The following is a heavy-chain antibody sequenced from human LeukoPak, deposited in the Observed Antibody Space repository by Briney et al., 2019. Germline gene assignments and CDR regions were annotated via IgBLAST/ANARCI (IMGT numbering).Heavy chain of an antibody. CDR1: GFTFSSYA. CDR3: AKDGFRSGWVDY. D-gene: IGHD6-19*01. Sequence: SGGSLRLSCAASGFTFSSYAMSWVRQAPGKGLEWVSAISGSGGSTYYADSVKGRFTISRDNSKNTLYLQMNSLRAEDTAVYYCAKDGFRSGWVDYWGQGTLVTVSS. J-gene: IGHJ4*02. CDR2: ISGSGGST. V-gene: IGHV3-23*01.